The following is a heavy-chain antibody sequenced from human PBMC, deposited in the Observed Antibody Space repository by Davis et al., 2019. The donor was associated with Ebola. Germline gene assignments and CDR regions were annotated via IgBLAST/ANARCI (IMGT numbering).Heavy chain of an antibody. Sequence: ASVKVSCKASGYTFTSYGITWVRQAPGQGLEWMGWSYPSNGNTHYAQKLQGRVTMTTDTSTSTAYMELRSLRNDDTAMHYCVKDFWSDDPGYWGQGTLVTVSS. CDR1: GYTFTSYG. CDR3: VKDFWSDDPGY. J-gene: IGHJ4*02. CDR2: SYPSNGNT. D-gene: IGHD3-3*01. V-gene: IGHV1-18*01.